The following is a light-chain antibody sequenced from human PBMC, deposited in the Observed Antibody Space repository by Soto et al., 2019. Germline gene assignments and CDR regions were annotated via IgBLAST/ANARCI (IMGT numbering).Light chain of an antibody. V-gene: IGKV3-15*01. J-gene: IGKJ2*01. CDR3: QQYKNWPPYT. Sequence: EIVMTQSPATLSVSPGERATLSCRASQSVSSNLAWYQQKPGQAPRLLIYGASTRSTGIPARFSGSGSGTEFTLTISRLQSEDCEVYYCQQYKNWPPYTFGQGTKLEIK. CDR2: GAS. CDR1: QSVSSN.